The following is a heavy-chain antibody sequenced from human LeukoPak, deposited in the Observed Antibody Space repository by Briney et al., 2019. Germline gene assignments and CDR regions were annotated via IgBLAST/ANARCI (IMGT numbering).Heavy chain of an antibody. CDR2: IIPILGIA. V-gene: IGHV1-69*04. CDR1: GGTFSSYA. D-gene: IGHD2-8*01. CDR3: ARDWVQYDLPRYSDC. J-gene: IGHJ4*02. Sequence: RASVKVSCKASGGTFSSYAISWVRQAPGQGLEWMGRIIPILGIANYAQKFQGRVTITADKSTSTAYMELSSLRSEDTAVYYCARDWVQYDLPRYSDCWGQGALVTVSS.